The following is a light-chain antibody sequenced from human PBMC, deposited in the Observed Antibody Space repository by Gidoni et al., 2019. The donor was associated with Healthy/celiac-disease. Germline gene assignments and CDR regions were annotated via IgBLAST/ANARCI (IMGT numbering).Light chain of an antibody. V-gene: IGLV2-14*03. CDR3: SSYTSSSTPVV. CDR2: DVS. CDR1: SSDVGCSNY. J-gene: IGLJ2*01. Sequence: QSALTQPASVSGSPGPSITISCTVTSSDVGCSNYVSWYQQHPGKSPTLIIYDVSHRPSGVSNRFSCSKSGNTSSLTNSGLQAEDDADYYCSSYTSSSTPVVFGGGTKLTVL.